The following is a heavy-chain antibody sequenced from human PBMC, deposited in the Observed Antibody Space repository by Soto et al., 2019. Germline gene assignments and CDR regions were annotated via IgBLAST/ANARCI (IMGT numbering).Heavy chain of an antibody. V-gene: IGHV4-59*01. CDR3: ARNPYYFDY. J-gene: IGHJ4*02. CDR2: IYYSGST. CDR1: GGSISSYY. Sequence: QVQLQESGPGLVKPSETLSLTCTVSGGSISSYYWSWIRQPPGKGLEWIGYIYYSGSTNYNPSLQSRVTLSVDTSKNQFSLKLSSVTAADTAVYYCARNPYYFDYWGQGTLVTVSS.